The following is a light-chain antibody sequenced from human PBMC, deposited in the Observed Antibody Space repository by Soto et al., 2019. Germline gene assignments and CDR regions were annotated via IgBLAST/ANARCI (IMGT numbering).Light chain of an antibody. Sequence: DIQMTQTPSTLSASVGDRVTITFRASQSISSWLAWYQQKPGKAPKLLIYDASSLESGVPSRFSGSGSGTEFTLTISSLQPDDFATYYCQQYNSYWTFGQGTNVAI. CDR1: QSISSW. V-gene: IGKV1-5*01. J-gene: IGKJ1*01. CDR3: QQYNSYWT. CDR2: DAS.